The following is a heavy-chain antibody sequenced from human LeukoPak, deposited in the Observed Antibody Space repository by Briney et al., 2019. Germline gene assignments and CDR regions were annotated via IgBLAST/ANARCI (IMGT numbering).Heavy chain of an antibody. CDR2: ISYDGSNK. J-gene: IGHJ4*02. CDR3: AKDHSVGATKGYFDY. D-gene: IGHD1-26*01. Sequence: GGSLRLSCAASGFTFSSYGMHWVRQAPGKGLEWVAVISYDGSNKYYADSVKGRFTISRDNSKNTLYLQMSSLRAEDTAVYYCAKDHSVGATKGYFDYWGQGTLVTVSS. V-gene: IGHV3-30*18. CDR1: GFTFSSYG.